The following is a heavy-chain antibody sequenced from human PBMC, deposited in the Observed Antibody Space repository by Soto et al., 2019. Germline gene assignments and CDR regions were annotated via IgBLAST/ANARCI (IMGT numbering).Heavy chain of an antibody. CDR3: ARMPISPTDSSRWYFSGMAV. CDR2: IDWDDDK. D-gene: IGHD6-19*01. Sequence: FSGRPIIKNKMCVSWIRQPPGKALEWLALIDWDDDKYYSTSLKTRLTISKDTSKNQVVLTMTNMDPVDTATYYCARMPISPTDSSRWYFSGMAVWRNRTTVPGSP. J-gene: IGHJ6*04. CDR1: GRPIIKNKMC. V-gene: IGHV2-70*01.